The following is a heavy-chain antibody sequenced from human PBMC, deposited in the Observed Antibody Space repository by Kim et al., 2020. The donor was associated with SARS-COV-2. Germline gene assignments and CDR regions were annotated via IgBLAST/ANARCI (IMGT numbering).Heavy chain of an antibody. D-gene: IGHD6-19*01. V-gene: IGHV3-23*01. J-gene: IGHJ4*02. Sequence: GGSLRLSCAASGLTLRSYAMNWVRQGPGKGLEGVSSITRGGDTYYAASVKGRFTISRDNFKDTLSLKMNSLRAEDTGNYYSVPCVTLADRSGWCTFFDHWGQGTLVTVS. CDR3: VPCVTLADRSGWCTFFDH. CDR1: GLTLRSYA. CDR2: ITRGGDT.